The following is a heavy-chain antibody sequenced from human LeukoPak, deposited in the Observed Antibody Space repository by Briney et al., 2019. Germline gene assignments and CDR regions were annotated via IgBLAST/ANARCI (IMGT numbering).Heavy chain of an antibody. CDR3: ARTGPGNTFDY. J-gene: IGHJ4*02. CDR1: GGSHSNYN. D-gene: IGHD1-7*01. Sequence: SETLSLTRTFSGGSHSNYNWRGLRPPAGKGLKWIRRIYTRGSTNYNPSLRSRVTMSVDTSKNQFSLKLSSVTAADTAVYYCARTGPGNTFDYWGQGTLVTVSS. V-gene: IGHV4-4*07. CDR2: IYTRGST.